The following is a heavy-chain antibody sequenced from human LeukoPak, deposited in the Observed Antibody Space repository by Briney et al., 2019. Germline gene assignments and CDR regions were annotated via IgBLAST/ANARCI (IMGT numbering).Heavy chain of an antibody. CDR1: GFAFSNYA. CDR3: AKAHSISWPYAFDS. CDR2: ISGNGGRT. V-gene: IGHV3-23*01. D-gene: IGHD6-13*01. Sequence: GGSLRLSCAASGFAFSNYAMAWVRQAPGKGLEWVSAISGNGGRTYSADSVQGRFTISRDNSKNTVYLQMDNLRAEDSAMYYCAKAHSISWPYAFDSWGQGTLVTVSS. J-gene: IGHJ4*02.